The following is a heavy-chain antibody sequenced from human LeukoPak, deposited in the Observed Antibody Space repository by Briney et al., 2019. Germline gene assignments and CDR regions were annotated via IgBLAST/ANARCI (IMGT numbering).Heavy chain of an antibody. J-gene: IGHJ4*02. CDR3: VKDTGSYGEFDY. Sequence: GGSLRLSCAASGFAFGSNWMHWVRQAPGKGLEWVSGITWNSVTIGYAGSVKGRFTISRDNAKNSLYLQMNSLRAEDTALYCCVKDTGSYGEFDYWGQGALVTVSS. CDR1: GFAFGSNW. CDR2: ITWNSVTI. V-gene: IGHV3-9*01. D-gene: IGHD3-10*01.